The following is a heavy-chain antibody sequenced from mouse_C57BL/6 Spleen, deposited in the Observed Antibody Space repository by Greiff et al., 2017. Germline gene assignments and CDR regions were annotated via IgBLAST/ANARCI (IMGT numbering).Heavy chain of an antibody. CDR1: GYTFTSYW. CDR3: AREFITTVHFDY. CDR2: IYPGSGST. D-gene: IGHD1-1*01. V-gene: IGHV1-55*01. J-gene: IGHJ2*01. Sequence: QVQLQQPGAELVKPGASVKMSCKASGYTFTSYWITWVKQRPGPGLEWIGDIYPGSGSTNYNEKFKSKATLTVDTSSSTAYMQLSSLTSEDSAVYYCAREFITTVHFDYWGQGTTLTVSS.